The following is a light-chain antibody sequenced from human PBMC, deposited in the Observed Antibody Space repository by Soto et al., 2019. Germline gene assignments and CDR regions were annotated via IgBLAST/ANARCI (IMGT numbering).Light chain of an antibody. Sequence: ELVLTQSPGTLSLSPGQRATLSCRPSQTLTSSYFAWYQQKPGQAHSLLICGASTRVTAVADRFNGGGSGTHFTLTISRVEPEDFAVYYCQHYDASPITFGQGTKLEIK. V-gene: IGKV3-20*01. CDR2: GAS. CDR1: QTLTSSY. J-gene: IGKJ2*01. CDR3: QHYDASPIT.